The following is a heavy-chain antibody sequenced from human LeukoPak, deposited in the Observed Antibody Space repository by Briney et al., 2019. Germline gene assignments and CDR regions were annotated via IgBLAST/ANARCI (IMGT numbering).Heavy chain of an antibody. D-gene: IGHD6-13*01. Sequence: GESLKISCKGSGYSFTSYWIGWVRQMPGKGLEWMGIIYPGDSDTRYSPSFQGQVTISADKSISTAYLQWSSLKASDTAMYYCARPGRGSHGSSWYGDYWGQGTLVTVSS. CDR3: ARPGRGSHGSSWYGDY. CDR2: IYPGDSDT. V-gene: IGHV5-51*01. J-gene: IGHJ4*02. CDR1: GYSFTSYW.